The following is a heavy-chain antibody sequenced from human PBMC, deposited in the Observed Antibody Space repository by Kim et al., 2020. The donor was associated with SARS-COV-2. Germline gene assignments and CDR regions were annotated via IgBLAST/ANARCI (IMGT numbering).Heavy chain of an antibody. CDR2: ISYDGSNK. J-gene: IGHJ4*02. V-gene: IGHV3-30*03. Sequence: GGSLRLSCAASGFTFSSYGMHWVRQAPGKGLEWVAVISYDGSNKYYADSVKGRFTISRDNSKNTPYLQMNSLRAEDTAVYYCAWVADLRRGLHRDYWGQG. D-gene: IGHD6-19*01. CDR3: AWVADLRRGLHRDY. CDR1: GFTFSSYG.